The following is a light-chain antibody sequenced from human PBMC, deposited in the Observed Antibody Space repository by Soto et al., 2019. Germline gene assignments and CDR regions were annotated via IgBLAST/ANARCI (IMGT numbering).Light chain of an antibody. CDR1: SSDVGSYDY. V-gene: IGLV2-14*03. CDR3: CAYSTSATHV. CDR2: DVN. Sequence: QSALTQPSSVSGSPGQSNTFSCTRTSSDVGSYDYVSWHQQHPGKAPKLIIYDVNNRPSGVPSRFSGAKSGNTASLIISGLQTEHEADYYCCAYSTSATHVFGTGTKVTVL. J-gene: IGLJ1*01.